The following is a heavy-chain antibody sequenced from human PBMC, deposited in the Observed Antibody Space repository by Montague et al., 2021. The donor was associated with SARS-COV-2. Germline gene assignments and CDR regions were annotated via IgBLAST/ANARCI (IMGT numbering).Heavy chain of an antibody. CDR3: TREGYQVLWSDYYYGMDV. J-gene: IGHJ6*02. D-gene: IGHD2-2*01. Sequence: SETLSLTCAVYGGSFSGYYWSWIRQPPGKGLEWIGEINHSGSTNYNPSLKSRVTIPVDTSKNQFSLKLSSVTAADTAVYYCTREGYQVLWSDYYYGMDVWGQGTTVTVSS. CDR1: GGSFSGYY. V-gene: IGHV4-34*01. CDR2: INHSGST.